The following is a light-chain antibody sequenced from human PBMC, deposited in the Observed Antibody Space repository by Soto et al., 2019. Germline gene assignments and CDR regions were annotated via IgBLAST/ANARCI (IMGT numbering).Light chain of an antibody. J-gene: IGKJ1*01. CDR2: DSS. Sequence: EIVLTQSPGTLSLSPGERATLSCRASQSVSNNYLAWYQQKPGQAPRLLIYDSSIRATGIPVRFSGSGSGTDFTLTISSLQPEDFAVYDGHQRRSWPRTFGQGTKVDIK. V-gene: IGKV3D-20*02. CDR1: QSVSNNY. CDR3: HQRRSWPRT.